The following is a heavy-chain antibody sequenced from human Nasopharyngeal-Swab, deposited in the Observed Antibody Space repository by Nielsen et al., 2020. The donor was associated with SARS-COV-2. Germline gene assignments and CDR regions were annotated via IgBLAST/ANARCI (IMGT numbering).Heavy chain of an antibody. CDR1: GGSISSGGYY. Sequence: SETLSLTCTVSGGSISSGGYYWSWIRQHPGKGLEWIGYIYYSGSTYYNPSLKSRVTISVDTSKNQFSLKLSSVTAADTAVYYCARAKGVWLSTGAYYFDYWGQGTLVTVSS. D-gene: IGHD6-19*01. CDR2: IYYSGST. V-gene: IGHV4-31*03. CDR3: ARAKGVWLSTGAYYFDY. J-gene: IGHJ4*02.